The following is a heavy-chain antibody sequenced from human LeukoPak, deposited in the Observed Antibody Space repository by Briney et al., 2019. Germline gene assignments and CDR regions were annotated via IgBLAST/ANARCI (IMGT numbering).Heavy chain of an antibody. CDR3: ARDRVLYCSSTSCYLAY. Sequence: ASVKVSCTASGYTFTSYGISWVRQAPGQGLEWMGWISAYNGNTNCAQKLQGRVTMTTDTSTSTAYMELRSLRSDDTAVYYCARDRVLYCSSTSCYLAYWGQGTLVTVSS. CDR2: ISAYNGNT. V-gene: IGHV1-18*01. D-gene: IGHD2-2*01. J-gene: IGHJ4*02. CDR1: GYTFTSYG.